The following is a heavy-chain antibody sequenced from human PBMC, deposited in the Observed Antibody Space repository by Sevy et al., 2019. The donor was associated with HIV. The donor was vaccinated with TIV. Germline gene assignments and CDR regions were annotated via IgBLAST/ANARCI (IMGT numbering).Heavy chain of an antibody. J-gene: IGHJ4*02. D-gene: IGHD3-22*01. CDR2: FDPEDDET. Sequence: ASVKVSCMVSGYTLSELSMHWVRQAPGKGLEWMGSFDPEDDETIYAQKFQGRVPMTGDTSTDTAYMELNNLRSEDTAVYYCATTKDYYDSGGSPFYYWGQGTLVTVSS. CDR1: GYTLSELS. V-gene: IGHV1-24*01. CDR3: ATTKDYYDSGGSPFYY.